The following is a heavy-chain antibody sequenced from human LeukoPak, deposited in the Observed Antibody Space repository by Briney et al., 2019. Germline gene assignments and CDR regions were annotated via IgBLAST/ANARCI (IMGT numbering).Heavy chain of an antibody. CDR3: ARRFCNGARCWGGFDY. V-gene: IGHV3-23*01. CDR1: GFIFNKYA. D-gene: IGHD3-3*01. Sequence: PGGSLRLACTTSGFIFNKYAMTWVRQVPGKGGEWDASICGRGTTKYYGHSVKGRFTISRDNVTKTMFLQMSSLRGEDSAIYFCARRFCNGARCWGGFDYWGPGTLVTVS. J-gene: IGHJ4*01. CDR2: ICGRGTTK.